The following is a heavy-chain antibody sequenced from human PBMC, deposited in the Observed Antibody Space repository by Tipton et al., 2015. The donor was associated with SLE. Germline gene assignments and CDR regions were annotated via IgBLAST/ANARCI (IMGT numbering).Heavy chain of an antibody. CDR3: ARGVPTSVAAADWFDP. V-gene: IGHV4-34*01. J-gene: IGHJ5*02. CDR1: GGSFSGYY. Sequence: TLSLTCAVYGGSFSGYYWSWIRQPPGKGLEWIGEINLSGSTNYNPSLKSRVTISVDTSKNQFSLKLSSVTAADTAVYYCARGVPTSVAAADWFDPWGQGTLVTVSS. D-gene: IGHD6-13*01. CDR2: INLSGST.